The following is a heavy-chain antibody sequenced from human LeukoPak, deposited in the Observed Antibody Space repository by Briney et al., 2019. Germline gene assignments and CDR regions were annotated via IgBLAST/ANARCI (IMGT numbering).Heavy chain of an antibody. CDR3: ARAYGSGSYYISCYYYMDV. Sequence: PGGSLRLSCAASGFTFDDYGMSWVRQAPGKGLEWVSGINWNGGSTGYADSVKGRFTISRGNAKNSLYLQMNSLRAEDTALYYCARAYGSGSYYISCYYYMDVWGKGTTVTVSS. J-gene: IGHJ6*03. D-gene: IGHD3-10*01. CDR2: INWNGGST. V-gene: IGHV3-20*04. CDR1: GFTFDDYG.